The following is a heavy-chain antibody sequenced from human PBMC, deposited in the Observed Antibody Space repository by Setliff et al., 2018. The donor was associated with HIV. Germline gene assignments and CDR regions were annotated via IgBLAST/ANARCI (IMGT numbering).Heavy chain of an antibody. D-gene: IGHD6-19*01. J-gene: IGHJ6*04. Sequence: RASVKVSCKASGGTFSSYTISWVRQAPGQGLEWMGRIIPILGIANYAQEFQGRVTITTDTSADTAYMELSSLRFEDTAVYYCARDGGPGSGWGDYSYYYSMDVWGKGTTVTVSS. CDR1: GGTFSSYT. CDR2: IIPILGIA. CDR3: ARDGGPGSGWGDYSYYYSMDV. V-gene: IGHV1-69*04.